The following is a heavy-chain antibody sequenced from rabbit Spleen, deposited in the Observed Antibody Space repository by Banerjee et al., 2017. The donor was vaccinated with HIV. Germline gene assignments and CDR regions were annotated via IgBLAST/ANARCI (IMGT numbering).Heavy chain of an antibody. D-gene: IGHD2-1*01. Sequence: LVEYGGDLVQPGASLTLTCTASGFAFSAYTFMCWVRQAPGKGLEWIACIDSGSSGFTYYASWAKGRFSISKTSSTTVTLQMTSLTAADTATYFCARDIYGGTYYATRLDLWGPGTLVTVS. V-gene: IGHV1S40*01. CDR3: ARDIYGGTYYATRLDL. J-gene: IGHJ3*01. CDR1: GFAFSAYTF. CDR2: IDSGSSGFT.